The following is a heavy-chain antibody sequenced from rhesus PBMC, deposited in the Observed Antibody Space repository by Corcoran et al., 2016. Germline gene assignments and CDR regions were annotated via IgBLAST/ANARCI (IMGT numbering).Heavy chain of an antibody. CDR1: GGSISDDYY. CDR2: IYGSGGGT. V-gene: IGHV4-106*01. D-gene: IGHD3-9*01. J-gene: IGHJ4*01. Sequence: QVQLQESGPGLVKPSETLSLTCAVPGGSISDDYYWSWIRQPPGKGLEWIGYIYGSGGGTNYNPSLKNRVTISIDTSKNQFSLKLSSVTAADTAVYYCARDGYGYYFDYWGQGVLVTVSS. CDR3: ARDGYGYYFDY.